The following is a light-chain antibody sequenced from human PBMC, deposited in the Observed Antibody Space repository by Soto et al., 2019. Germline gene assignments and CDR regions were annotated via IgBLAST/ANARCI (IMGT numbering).Light chain of an antibody. J-gene: IGLJ2*01. CDR3: SAYTSRSTLV. V-gene: IGLV2-14*01. CDR2: EVR. CDR1: SRDIGAYNL. Sequence: QSALTQPASLSGSPGQSITISCSETSRDIGAYNLVSWYQQLPGKAPKLLIYEVRSRPSGISYRFSGSKSGTTASLTISSLLPEDEADYYCSAYTSRSTLVFGGGTKLTVL.